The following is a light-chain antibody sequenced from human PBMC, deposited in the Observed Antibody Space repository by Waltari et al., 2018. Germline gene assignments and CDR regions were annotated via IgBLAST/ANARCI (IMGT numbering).Light chain of an antibody. CDR2: DVS. V-gene: IGLV2-14*01. Sequence: QSALTQPASVSGSPGQSITISCTGTSSDVGGYNYVLWYQQHPGKAPKLMIYDVSKRPSGVSNRFSGSKSGNTASLTISGLQAEDEADYYCSSYTSSSVYVFGTGTKVTVL. CDR1: SSDVGGYNY. CDR3: SSYTSSSVYV. J-gene: IGLJ1*01.